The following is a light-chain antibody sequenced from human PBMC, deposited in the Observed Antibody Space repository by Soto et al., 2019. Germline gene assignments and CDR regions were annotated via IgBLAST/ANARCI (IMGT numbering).Light chain of an antibody. CDR2: AAS. J-gene: IGKJ5*01. V-gene: IGKV1-9*01. Sequence: DIQLTQSPSFLSASVGDRVTITCRASQGLSTYLAWYQQKPGKAPKLLIYAASTLQSGVPSRFSGSGSGTEFTLTISSLQPEDFATYYCQQLETYPITFGQGTRLEIK. CDR3: QQLETYPIT. CDR1: QGLSTY.